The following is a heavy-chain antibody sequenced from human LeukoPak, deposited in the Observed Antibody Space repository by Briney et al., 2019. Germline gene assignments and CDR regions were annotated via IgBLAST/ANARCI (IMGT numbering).Heavy chain of an antibody. CDR2: ISSSGTIT. CDR1: GFTFSDYY. CDR3: ARGVITMPVHFDY. Sequence: GGSLRLSCAASGFTFSDYYMTWIRQAPGKGLEWVSHISSSGTITYYADSVRGRFTISRDNSKNTLYLQMNSLRAEDTAVYYCARGVITMPVHFDYWGQGTLVTVSS. D-gene: IGHD2-21*01. J-gene: IGHJ4*01. V-gene: IGHV3-11*01.